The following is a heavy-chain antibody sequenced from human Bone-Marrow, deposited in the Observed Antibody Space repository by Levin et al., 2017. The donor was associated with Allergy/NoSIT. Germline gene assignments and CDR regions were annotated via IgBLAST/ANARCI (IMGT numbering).Heavy chain of an antibody. CDR2: ISSSSSTI. J-gene: IGHJ5*02. D-gene: IGHD3-22*01. CDR1: GFTFSSYS. Sequence: GGSLRLSCAASGFTFSSYSMNWVRQAPGKGLEWVSYISSSSSTIYYADSVKGRFTISRDNAKNSLYLQMNSLRAEDTAVYYCARDAIGYYDSSGYLNWFDPWGQGTLVTVSS. V-gene: IGHV3-48*01. CDR3: ARDAIGYYDSSGYLNWFDP.